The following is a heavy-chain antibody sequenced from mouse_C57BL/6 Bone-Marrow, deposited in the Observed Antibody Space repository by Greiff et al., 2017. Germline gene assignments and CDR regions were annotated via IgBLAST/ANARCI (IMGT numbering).Heavy chain of an antibody. CDR2: ISSGGSYT. Sequence: EVMLVESGGDLVKPGGSLKLSCAASGFTFSSYGMSWVRQTPDKSLEWVATISSGGSYTYYPDSVKGRFTISRDNAKNTLYLQMSSLKSEDTAMYYCARQGYDYLDYWGQGTTLTVSS. D-gene: IGHD2-3*01. CDR1: GFTFSSYG. J-gene: IGHJ2*01. CDR3: ARQGYDYLDY. V-gene: IGHV5-6*01.